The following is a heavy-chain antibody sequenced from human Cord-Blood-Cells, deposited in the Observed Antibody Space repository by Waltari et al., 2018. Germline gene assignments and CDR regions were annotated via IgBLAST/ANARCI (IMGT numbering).Heavy chain of an antibody. CDR2: TYYSAKWYN. CDR3: ARDSRIAALDY. V-gene: IGHV6-1*01. J-gene: IGHJ4*02. D-gene: IGHD6-13*01. Sequence: QVQLQQSGPGLVKPSQTLSLTCAFSGHGVPSHSAAWHWIRQAPSRGLARLERTYYSAKWYNDYAVPEKSRITINPDTSKNQVSLQLNSVTPEDTAVYYCARDSRIAALDYWGQGTLVTVSS. CDR1: GHGVPSHSAA.